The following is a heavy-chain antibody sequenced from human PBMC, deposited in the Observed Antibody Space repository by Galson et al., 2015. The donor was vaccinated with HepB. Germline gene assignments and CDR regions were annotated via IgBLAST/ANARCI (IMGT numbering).Heavy chain of an antibody. CDR2: ISWNSGSI. V-gene: IGHV3-9*01. Sequence: SLRLSCAASGFTFDDYAMHWVRQAPGKGLEWVSGISWNSGSIGYADSVKGRFTISRDNAKNSLYLQMNSLRAEDTALYYCAKDIGAAAGPEDYYFDYWGQGTLVTVSS. CDR3: AKDIGAAAGPEDYYFDY. D-gene: IGHD6-13*01. CDR1: GFTFDDYA. J-gene: IGHJ4*02.